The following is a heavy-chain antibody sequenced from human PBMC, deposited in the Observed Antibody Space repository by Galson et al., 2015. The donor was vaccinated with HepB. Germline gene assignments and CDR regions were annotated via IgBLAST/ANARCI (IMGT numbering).Heavy chain of an antibody. CDR2: ISYDGSNK. J-gene: IGHJ6*02. V-gene: IGHV3-30*18. CDR1: GFTFSSYG. Sequence: SLRLSCAASGFTFSSYGMHWVRQAPGKGLEWVAVISYDGSNKYYADSVKGRFTISRDNSKNTLYLQMNSLRAEDTAVYYCAKDPRGGSSWYSGGNYYYYGMDVWGQGTTVTVSS. D-gene: IGHD6-13*01. CDR3: AKDPRGGSSWYSGGNYYYYGMDV.